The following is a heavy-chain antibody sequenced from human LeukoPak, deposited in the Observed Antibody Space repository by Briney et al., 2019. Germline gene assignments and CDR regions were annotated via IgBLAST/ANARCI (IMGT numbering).Heavy chain of an antibody. CDR2: ISTSGNTR. D-gene: IGHD1-7*01. Sequence: SGGSLRLSCAASGLTFSRYAMSWVRQAPGKGLEWVSYISTSGNTRYYADSVKGRFTISRDNAKNSLYLQMNSLRVEDTAVYYCARELSGTTSYYFDYWGQGTLVTVSS. J-gene: IGHJ4*02. V-gene: IGHV3-48*03. CDR3: ARELSGTTSYYFDY. CDR1: GLTFSRYA.